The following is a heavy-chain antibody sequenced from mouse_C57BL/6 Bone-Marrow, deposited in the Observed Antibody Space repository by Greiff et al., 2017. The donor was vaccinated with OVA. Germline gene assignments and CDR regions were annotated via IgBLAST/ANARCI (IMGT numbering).Heavy chain of an antibody. J-gene: IGHJ4*01. Sequence: EVMLVESGGGLVQPGGSMKLSCAASGFTFSDAWMDWVRQSPEKGLEWVAEIRNKANNHATYYAESVKGRFTISRDDSKSSVYLQMNSLRAEDTGIYYCTRSGGYYFYAMDYWGQGTSVTVSS. CDR1: GFTFSDAW. V-gene: IGHV6-6*01. CDR3: TRSGGYYFYAMDY. D-gene: IGHD2-3*01. CDR2: IRNKANNHAT.